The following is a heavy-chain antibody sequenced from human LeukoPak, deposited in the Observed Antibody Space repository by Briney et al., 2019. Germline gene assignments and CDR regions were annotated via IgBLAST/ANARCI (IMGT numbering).Heavy chain of an antibody. V-gene: IGHV1-46*02. Sequence: ASVKVSCKASGYTFNCYYMHWVRQALGQGLEWMGIINPSGGSTSYAKKFQGRVTMTRDTSTSTVYMELSSLRSEDTAVYYCARESYGEEDNWGQGTLVTVSS. CDR1: GYTFNCYY. D-gene: IGHD4-17*01. CDR3: ARESYGEEDN. J-gene: IGHJ4*02. CDR2: INPSGGST.